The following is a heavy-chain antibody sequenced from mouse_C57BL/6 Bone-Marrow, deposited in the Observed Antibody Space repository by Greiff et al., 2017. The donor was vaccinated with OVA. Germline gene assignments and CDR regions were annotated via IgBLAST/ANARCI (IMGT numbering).Heavy chain of an antibody. J-gene: IGHJ3*01. Sequence: EVNLVESGGGLVQSGRSLRLSCATSGFTFSDFYMEWVRQAPGKGLEWIAASRNKANDYTTEYSASVKGRFIVSRDTSQSILYLQMNALRAEDTAIYYCARDYVFAYWGQGTLVTVSA. V-gene: IGHV7-1*01. CDR2: SRNKANDYTT. CDR3: ARDYVFAY. CDR1: GFTFSDFY.